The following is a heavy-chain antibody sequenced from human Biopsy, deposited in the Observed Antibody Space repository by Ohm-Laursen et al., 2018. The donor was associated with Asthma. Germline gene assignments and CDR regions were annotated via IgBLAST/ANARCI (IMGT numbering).Heavy chain of an antibody. Sequence: SLRLSCAASGFAVSRDYMFWVRQAPGKGLEWVSVIYSGGTSHTADSVRGRFTISRDYSKNTLYLQMHSLRAEDTAVYYCARGDSSNWSHYYFDYWGQGPLSPSPQ. V-gene: IGHV3-53*01. CDR3: ARGDSSNWSHYYFDY. CDR2: IYSGGTS. D-gene: IGHD3-22*01. CDR1: GFAVSRDY. J-gene: IGHJ4*02.